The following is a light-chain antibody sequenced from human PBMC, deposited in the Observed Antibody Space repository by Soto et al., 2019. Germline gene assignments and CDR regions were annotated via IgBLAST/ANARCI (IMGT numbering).Light chain of an antibody. V-gene: IGKV1-27*01. J-gene: IGKJ3*01. CDR2: AAS. Sequence: DIQMTQSPTSLSASVGDRVTITCRASQAIRNFVAWYQQKPGKAPKLLIYAASTLQLGVPSRFSGSGSGTDFTLTINSLQPEDVATYSCQKYSSVPVFGPGTKVEIK. CDR1: QAIRNF. CDR3: QKYSSVPV.